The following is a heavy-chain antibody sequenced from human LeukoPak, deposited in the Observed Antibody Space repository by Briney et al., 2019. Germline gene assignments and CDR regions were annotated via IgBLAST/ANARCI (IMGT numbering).Heavy chain of an antibody. J-gene: IGHJ4*02. CDR2: FDPEDGET. D-gene: IGHD3-22*01. V-gene: IGHV1-24*01. CDR1: GYTLTALS. CDR3: ARTGDSALDY. Sequence: ASVKVSCKVSGYTLTALSIHWVRQPPGKGLEWMGSFDPEDGETIFAQKFQGRVTMTRDMSTSTVYMELSSLRSEDTAVYYCARTGDSALDYWGQGTLVTVSS.